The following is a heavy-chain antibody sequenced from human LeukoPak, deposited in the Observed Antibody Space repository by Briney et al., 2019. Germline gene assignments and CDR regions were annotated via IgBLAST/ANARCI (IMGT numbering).Heavy chain of an antibody. CDR2: IWYDGSYK. CDR3: ARDFCSGGSCCYFDY. Sequence: PGGSLRLSCAASAFTFSSYGMHWVRQAPGKGLEWVAVIWYDGSYKYYADSVKGRFTISRDNSKNTLYPQMNSLRAEDTAVYTCARDFCSGGSCCYFDYWGQGTLVTVSS. D-gene: IGHD2-15*01. J-gene: IGHJ4*02. V-gene: IGHV3-33*01. CDR1: AFTFSSYG.